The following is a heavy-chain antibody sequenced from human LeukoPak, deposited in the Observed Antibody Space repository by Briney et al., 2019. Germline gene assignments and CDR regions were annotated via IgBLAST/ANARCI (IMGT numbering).Heavy chain of an antibody. CDR2: IYYSGST. D-gene: IGHD5-24*01. CDR3: ARTDGYSLLADY. Sequence: SETLSLTCTASGGSFSSSSYYWGWIRQPPGKGLEWIGSIYYSGSTYYNPSLKSRVTISVDTSKNQFSLKLSSVTAADTAVYYCARTDGYSLLADYWGQGTLVTVSS. CDR1: GGSFSSSSYY. J-gene: IGHJ4*02. V-gene: IGHV4-39*01.